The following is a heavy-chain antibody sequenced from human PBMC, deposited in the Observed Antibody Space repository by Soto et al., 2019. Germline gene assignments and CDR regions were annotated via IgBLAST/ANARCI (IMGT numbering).Heavy chain of an antibody. V-gene: IGHV4-34*01. Sequence: SETLSLTCAVYGGSFSGYYWSWIRQPPGKGLEWIGEINHSGSTNYNPSLKSRVTISVDTSKNQFSLKLSSVTAADTAVYYCARGITMVRGVISSHDYWGQGTLVTVSS. CDR3: ARGITMVRGVISSHDY. D-gene: IGHD3-10*01. CDR1: GGSFSGYY. J-gene: IGHJ4*02. CDR2: INHSGST.